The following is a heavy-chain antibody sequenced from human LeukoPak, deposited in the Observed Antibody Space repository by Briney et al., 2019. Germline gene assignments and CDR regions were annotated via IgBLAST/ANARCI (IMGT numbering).Heavy chain of an antibody. Sequence: PSETLSLTCTVSGGSINSYVWSWLRQPPGKGLEWIGYIYSGGSTTYNPSLTSRITISVDTSKNQFSLKLNSLTAADTAVYYCAGERRGGYRFDFWGQGALVTVSS. J-gene: IGHJ4*02. D-gene: IGHD2-15*01. CDR1: GGSINSYV. V-gene: IGHV4-59*01. CDR3: AGERRGGYRFDF. CDR2: IYSGGST.